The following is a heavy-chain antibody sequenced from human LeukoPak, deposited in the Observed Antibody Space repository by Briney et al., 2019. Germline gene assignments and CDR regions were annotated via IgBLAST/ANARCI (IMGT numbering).Heavy chain of an antibody. CDR3: AKDRRYYGSGSFPYYYYGMDV. Sequence: GGSLRLSCAASGFTFTTYWMHWVRQAPGKGLVWVSHINSDGSITSYADSVKGRFTISRDNAKNTLYLQMNSLRAEDTAVYYCAKDRRYYGSGSFPYYYYGMDVWGQGTTVTVSS. V-gene: IGHV3-74*01. CDR1: GFTFTTYW. J-gene: IGHJ6*02. D-gene: IGHD3-10*01. CDR2: INSDGSIT.